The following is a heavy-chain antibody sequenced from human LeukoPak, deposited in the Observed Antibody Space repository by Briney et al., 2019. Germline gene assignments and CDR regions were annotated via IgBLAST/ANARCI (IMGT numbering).Heavy chain of an antibody. Sequence: GGSLRLSCAASRFTFSSYGMHWVRQSPGKGLEWGAFIRHDGSYQQYADSVKGRFTVSRDNSKDTVYLQMNSLRTEDTAVYYCAKNRDSSDYPRDFDYWGQGTLVTVSS. J-gene: IGHJ4*02. CDR3: AKNRDSSDYPRDFDY. D-gene: IGHD6-19*01. V-gene: IGHV3-30*02. CDR2: IRHDGSYQ. CDR1: RFTFSSYG.